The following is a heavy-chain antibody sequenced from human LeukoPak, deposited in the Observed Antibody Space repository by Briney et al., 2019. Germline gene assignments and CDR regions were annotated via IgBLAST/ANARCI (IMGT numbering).Heavy chain of an antibody. CDR2: ISSSSSYI. CDR3: ARHYCSSTSCLLDY. V-gene: IGHV3-21*01. Sequence: GGSLRLSCAASGFTFSSYSMNWVRQAPGKGLEWVSSISSSSSYIYYADSVKGRFTISRDNAKNSLYLQMNSLRAEDTAVYYCARHYCSSTSCLLDYWGQGTLVTVSS. CDR1: GFTFSSYS. D-gene: IGHD2-2*01. J-gene: IGHJ4*02.